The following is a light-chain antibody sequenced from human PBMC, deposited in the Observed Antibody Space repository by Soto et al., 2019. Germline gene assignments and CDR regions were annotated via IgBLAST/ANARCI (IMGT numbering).Light chain of an antibody. V-gene: IGLV1-44*01. CDR2: SNN. CDR3: AAWDDSLNGHVV. CDR1: NSNIGSNT. J-gene: IGLJ2*01. Sequence: QSVLTQPPSASGTPGQSITISCSGSNSNIGSNTVNWYQQLPGTAPKLLIYSNNQRPSGVPDRFSGSKFVTSASLAIRGLQSEDEADYYCAAWDDSLNGHVVLGGGTQLTVL.